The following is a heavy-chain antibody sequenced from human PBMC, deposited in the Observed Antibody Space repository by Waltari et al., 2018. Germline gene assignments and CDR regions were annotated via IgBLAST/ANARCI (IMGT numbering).Heavy chain of an antibody. CDR1: GCPFYDYA. D-gene: IGHD3-16*01. V-gene: IGHV3-9*01. Sequence: EVQLVESGGGLVQPGRSLRLPCAASGCPFYDYAMHGVRQVPGKGLEWVSVVSWSGATVGYADSVNGRFAISRDNAKNSLYLQMNSLRVEDTAFYYCAASRGVYWYFDFWGRGTLVSVSS. CDR3: AASRGVYWYFDF. J-gene: IGHJ2*01. CDR2: VSWSGATV.